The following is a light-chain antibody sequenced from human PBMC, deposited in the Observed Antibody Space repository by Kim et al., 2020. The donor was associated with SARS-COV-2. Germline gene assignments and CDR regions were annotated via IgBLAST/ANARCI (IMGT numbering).Light chain of an antibody. V-gene: IGLV4-69*01. CDR1: SGHSSYT. CDR2: VNSDGSH. Sequence: QLVLTQSPSASASLGASVKLTCTLSSGHSSYTIAWHQQQPEKGPRYLMKVNSDGSHSKWDGIPDRFSGSSSGAERYLTISSLQSEDEADYYCQTWGTGIPVFGGGTQLTVL. J-gene: IGLJ3*02. CDR3: QTWGTGIPV.